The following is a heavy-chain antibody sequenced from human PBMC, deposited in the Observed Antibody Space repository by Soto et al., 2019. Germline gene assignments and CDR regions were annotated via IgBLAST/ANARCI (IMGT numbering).Heavy chain of an antibody. D-gene: IGHD6-6*01. V-gene: IGHV3-30-3*01. CDR1: GFTFSSYA. CDR3: ARDRYSSSSLFDY. J-gene: IGHJ4*02. Sequence: GGSLRLSCAASGFTFSSYAMHWFRQAPGKGLEWVAVISYDGSNKYYADSVKGRFTISRDNSKNTLYLQMNSLRAEDTAVYYCARDRYSSSSLFDYWGQGTLVTVSS. CDR2: ISYDGSNK.